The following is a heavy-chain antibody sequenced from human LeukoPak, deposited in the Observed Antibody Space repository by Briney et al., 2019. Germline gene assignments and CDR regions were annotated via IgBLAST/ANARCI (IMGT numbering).Heavy chain of an antibody. D-gene: IGHD3-3*01. CDR2: ISYDGSNK. J-gene: IGHJ4*02. Sequence: GGSLRLSCAASGFTFSSYAMHWVRQAPGKGLEWVAVISYDGSNKYYADSVKGRFTISRDNSKNTLYLQMNSLRAEDTAVYYCAKNVHDFWSGYLSFLDYWGQGTLVTVSS. CDR1: GFTFSSYA. CDR3: AKNVHDFWSGYLSFLDY. V-gene: IGHV3-30-3*02.